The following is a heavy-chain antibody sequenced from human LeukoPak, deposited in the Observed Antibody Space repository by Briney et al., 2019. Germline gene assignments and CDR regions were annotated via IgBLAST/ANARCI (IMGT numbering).Heavy chain of an antibody. J-gene: IGHJ4*02. CDR1: GFTFDDYA. CDR2: ISWNSGSI. Sequence: GGSLRLSCAASGFTFDDYAMHWVRQAPGKGLEWASGISWNSGSIGYADSVKGRFTISRDNAKNSLYPQMNSLRAEDTALYYCAKDLRDGYNINYFDYWGQGTLVTVSS. CDR3: AKDLRDGYNINYFDY. D-gene: IGHD5-24*01. V-gene: IGHV3-9*01.